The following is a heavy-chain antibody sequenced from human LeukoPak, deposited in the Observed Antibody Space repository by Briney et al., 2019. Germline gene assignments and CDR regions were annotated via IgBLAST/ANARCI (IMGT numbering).Heavy chain of an antibody. CDR2: IRYDGSNK. CDR3: ARDQEDSGSYIDY. CDR1: GFTFSSYG. D-gene: IGHD1-26*01. V-gene: IGHV3-30*02. Sequence: SGGSLRLSCAASGFTFSSYGMHWVRQAPGKGLEWVAFIRYDGSNKYYADSVKGRFTISRDNAKNSLYLQMGSLRAEDMAVYYCARDQEDSGSYIDYWGQGTLVTVSS. J-gene: IGHJ4*02.